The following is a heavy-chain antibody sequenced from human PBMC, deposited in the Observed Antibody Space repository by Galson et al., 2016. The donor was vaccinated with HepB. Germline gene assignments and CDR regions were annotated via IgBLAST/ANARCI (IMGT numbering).Heavy chain of an antibody. V-gene: IGHV1-69*13. CDR3: AISYYDFWSVYHHKPFHYYIRDV. Sequence: SVKVSCKASGGIFSRNAMSWVRQAPGQGLEWMGGIIPMSGKANYTQKFQGRVTITADESTNTGYMELSSLRPEDTAIYYCAISYYDFWSVYHHKPFHYYIRDVWGPGTTVTVSS. J-gene: IGHJ6*02. D-gene: IGHD3-3*01. CDR1: GGIFSRNA. CDR2: IIPMSGKA.